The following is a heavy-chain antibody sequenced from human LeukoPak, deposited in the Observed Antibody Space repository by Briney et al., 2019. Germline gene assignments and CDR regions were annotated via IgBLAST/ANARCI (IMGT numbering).Heavy chain of an antibody. Sequence: GGSLRLSCAASGFTFSNYAMTWVRQAPVKGLEWVSGISGSGDSTYYADSVKGRFTISRDNSKNTLYLQMNSLRAEDTALYYCTRTRGCSSTSCYADYWGQEPWSPSLQ. J-gene: IGHJ4*01. CDR1: GFTFSNYA. CDR2: ISGSGDST. D-gene: IGHD2-2*01. V-gene: IGHV3-23*01. CDR3: TRTRGCSSTSCYADY.